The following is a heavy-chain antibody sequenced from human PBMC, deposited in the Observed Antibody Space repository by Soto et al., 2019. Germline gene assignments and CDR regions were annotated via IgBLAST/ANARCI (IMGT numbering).Heavy chain of an antibody. CDR2: ISGGGSRI. CDR1: GFTFNSYE. V-gene: IGHV3-48*03. J-gene: IGHJ4*02. D-gene: IGHD2-15*01. Sequence: GGSLRLSCVVSGFTFNSYEMNWVRQAPGKGLEWIAYISGGGSRIHYADSVKGRFTISXXXAXXSXXLXTNXXRGXDTAVYYCARDYSRGDFDYWGQGTLVTVSS. CDR3: ARDYSRGDFDY.